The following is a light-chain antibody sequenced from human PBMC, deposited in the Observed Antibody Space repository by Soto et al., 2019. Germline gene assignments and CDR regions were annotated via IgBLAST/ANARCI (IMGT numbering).Light chain of an antibody. CDR3: QQFSSFPLT. CDR1: QTVRNNY. Sequence: EFALTQSPGTLSLSPGERTTLSCRASQTVRNNYLAWYQQKPGQVPRLLIYDASSSATGIPDRFSGGGSGTDFTLTISRLEPEDCAVDYCQQFSSFPLTFGGGTKVEIK. V-gene: IGKV3-20*01. J-gene: IGKJ4*01. CDR2: DAS.